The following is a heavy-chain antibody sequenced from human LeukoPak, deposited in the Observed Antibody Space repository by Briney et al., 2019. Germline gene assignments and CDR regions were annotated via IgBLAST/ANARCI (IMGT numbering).Heavy chain of an antibody. V-gene: IGHV3-53*01. D-gene: IGHD3-16*02. CDR1: GFTVSSNY. CDR2: IYSGGST. CDR3: ASNLRLGELSLKN. J-gene: IGHJ4*02. Sequence: GGSLRLSCAASGFTVSSNYMSWVRQAPGKGLEWVSVIYSGGSTYYADSVKGRFTISRDNSKNTLYLQMNSLRAEDTAVYYCASNLRLGELSLKNWGQGTLVTVSS.